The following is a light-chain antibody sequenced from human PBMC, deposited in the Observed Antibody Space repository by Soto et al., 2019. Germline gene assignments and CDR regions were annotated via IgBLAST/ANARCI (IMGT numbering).Light chain of an antibody. V-gene: IGKV1-33*01. CDR3: QQYDNLPLFT. CDR2: DAS. Sequence: DIQMTQSPSSLSASVGDRVTITCQASQDISNYLNWYQQKPGKAPKLLIYDASNLGTGVPSRFSGSGSGTDFTFTISSPQPEDIATYYCQQYDNLPLFTFGPGTKVDI. J-gene: IGKJ3*01. CDR1: QDISNY.